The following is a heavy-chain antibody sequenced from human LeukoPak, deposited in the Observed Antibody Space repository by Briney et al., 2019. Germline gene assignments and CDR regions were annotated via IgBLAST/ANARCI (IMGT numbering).Heavy chain of an antibody. CDR1: GGTFSSYT. J-gene: IGHJ4*02. D-gene: IGHD4-17*01. V-gene: IGHV1-69*02. CDR2: IIPILGIA. Sequence: GASVKVSCKASGGTFSSYTISWVRQAPGQGLEWMGRIIPILGIANYAQKFQGRVTITADKSTSTAYMELSSLRSEDTAVYYCARGIESYGDYGYWGQGILVTVSS. CDR3: ARGIESYGDYGY.